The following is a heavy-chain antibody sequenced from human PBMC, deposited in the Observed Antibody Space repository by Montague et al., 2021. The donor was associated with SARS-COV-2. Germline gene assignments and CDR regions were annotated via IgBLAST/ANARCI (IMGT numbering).Heavy chain of an antibody. CDR3: AREGFSSGYYET. D-gene: IGHD3-22*01. V-gene: IGHV4-39*02. CDR1: GGSISSSNYY. CDR2: IYYSGST. J-gene: IGHJ5*02. Sequence: SETLSLTCSVSGGSISSSNYYWGWIRQPPGKGLEWIGSIYYSGSTYYNPSLKSRVAISVDTSKNPFSLILRSMTAAGTAVFYCAREGFSSGYYETWGQGTLVTVSS.